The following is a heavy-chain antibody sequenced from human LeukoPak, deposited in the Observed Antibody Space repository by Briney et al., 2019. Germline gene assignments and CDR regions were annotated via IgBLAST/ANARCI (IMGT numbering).Heavy chain of an antibody. Sequence: GSSVKVSCKASGGTFSSYAISWVRQAPGQGLEWMGWISAYNGNTNYAQKLQGRVTMTTDTSTSTAYMELRSLRSDDTAVYYCARATIYHPPTSYYFDYWGQGTLVTVSS. CDR1: GGTFSSYA. CDR3: ARATIYHPPTSYYFDY. D-gene: IGHD1-14*01. CDR2: ISAYNGNT. J-gene: IGHJ4*02. V-gene: IGHV1-18*01.